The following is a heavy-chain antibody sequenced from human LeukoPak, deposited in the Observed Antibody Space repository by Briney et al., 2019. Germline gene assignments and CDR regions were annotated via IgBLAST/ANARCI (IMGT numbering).Heavy chain of an antibody. D-gene: IGHD6-19*01. CDR3: APIRPDSSGWNDAFDI. V-gene: IGHV2-5*01. Sequence: SGPTLVNPTQTLTLTCTFFGFALSTTGVGVGWIRQPPGKALEGLAPIYWHDDTRYSPSLKSRLTITKDSSKNQVVLTMTNMAPVDTATYYCAPIRPDSSGWNDAFDIWGQGTMVTVSS. J-gene: IGHJ3*02. CDR2: IYWHDDT. CDR1: GFALSTTGVG.